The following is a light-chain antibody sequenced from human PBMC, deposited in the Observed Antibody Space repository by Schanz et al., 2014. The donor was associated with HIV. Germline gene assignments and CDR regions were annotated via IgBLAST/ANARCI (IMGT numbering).Light chain of an antibody. CDR1: QTIISSF. Sequence: EIVLTQSPGTLSLSPGERATLSCRASQTIISSFLAWYQQKPGQAPRLLIYGAFSRATGIPDRFSGSGSGTDFTLTISRLEPEDFAVYYCQQYNNWWTFGQGTKVEIK. V-gene: IGKV3-20*01. CDR3: QQYNNWWT. J-gene: IGKJ1*01. CDR2: GAF.